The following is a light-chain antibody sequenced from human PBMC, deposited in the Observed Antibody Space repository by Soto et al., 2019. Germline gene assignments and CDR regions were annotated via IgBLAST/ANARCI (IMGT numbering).Light chain of an antibody. Sequence: DIQMTQSPSSLSASVGDRVTITCRASQSISSYLNWYQQKPGKAPELLIYAASNLKSGVSSRFSGSGSGTDFTLSISSVQPEDFASYHCQQSYSSPCTFGQGTKLEIK. V-gene: IGKV1-39*01. J-gene: IGKJ2*02. CDR3: QQSYSSPCT. CDR2: AAS. CDR1: QSISSY.